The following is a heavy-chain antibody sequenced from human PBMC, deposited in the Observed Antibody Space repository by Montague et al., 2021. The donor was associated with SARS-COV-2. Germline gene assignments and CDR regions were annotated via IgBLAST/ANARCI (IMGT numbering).Heavy chain of an antibody. D-gene: IGHD6-19*01. J-gene: IGHJ3*01. Sequence: SETLSLTCTVSGGSISSYYCSWIRQPPGQGLELIGYMYNTGSTNYNPSLKIQVTITVDTSKNQFSLKLSAVTAADTAVYYCASGSGGMGNAFDFWGQGTMVTVSS. CDR2: MYNTGST. CDR3: ASGSGGMGNAFDF. V-gene: IGHV4-59*01. CDR1: GGSISSYY.